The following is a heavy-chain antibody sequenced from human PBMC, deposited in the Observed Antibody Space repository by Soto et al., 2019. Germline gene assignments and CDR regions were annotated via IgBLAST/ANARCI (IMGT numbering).Heavy chain of an antibody. J-gene: IGHJ5*02. D-gene: IGHD4-17*01. CDR1: GYTFTSYG. CDR3: ARGVDYGDYPNWFDP. Sequence: GASVKVSCKASGYTFTSYGISWVRQAPGQGLEWMGWISAYNGNTNYAQKLQGRVTMTTDTSTSTAYMELRSLRSDDTAVYYCARGVDYGDYPNWFDPWGQGTLVTVSS. CDR2: ISAYNGNT. V-gene: IGHV1-18*01.